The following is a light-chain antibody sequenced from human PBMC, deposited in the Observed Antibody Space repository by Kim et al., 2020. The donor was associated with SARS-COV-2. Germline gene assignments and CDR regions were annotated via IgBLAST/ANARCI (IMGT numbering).Light chain of an antibody. CDR2: GVS. V-gene: IGKV3-20*01. CDR3: QYYGRSLYT. CDR1: QSLSNNY. J-gene: IGKJ2*01. Sequence: EIVLTQSPGTLSLSPGERATLSCRTSQSLSNNYLAWYQQKPGQAPRLLIYGVSSGATGVPDRFSGSGSGTDFTLTISRLEPEDFVVYYCQYYGRSLYTFGQGTKLEI.